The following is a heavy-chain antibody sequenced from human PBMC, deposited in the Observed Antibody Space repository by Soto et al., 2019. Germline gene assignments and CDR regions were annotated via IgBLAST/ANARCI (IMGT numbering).Heavy chain of an antibody. CDR2: IYHAGTT. V-gene: IGHV4-38-2*01. CDR3: ARVHVMVVAGSTFDY. Sequence: SETLSLTCAVSGGSIISIYHWAWIRQSPGRGREGVASIYHAGTTFYTPSLERRVTLSVDTSKNHYSLRLRSVTAADTAVYYCARVHVMVVAGSTFDYCGPGILVTVSS. CDR1: GGSIISIYH. D-gene: IGHD6-19*01. J-gene: IGHJ4*01.